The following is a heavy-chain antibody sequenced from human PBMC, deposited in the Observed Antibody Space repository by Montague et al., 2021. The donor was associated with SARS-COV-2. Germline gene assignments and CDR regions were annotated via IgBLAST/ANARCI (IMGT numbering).Heavy chain of an antibody. CDR2: VYYSGST. J-gene: IGHJ2*01. D-gene: IGHD2-21*02. CDR3: ERVLAYCGGYCYGWYFDL. CDR1: GGSISSSSYY. Sequence: SETLSLTCTVSGGSISSSSYYWGWIRQPPGKGLEWIGSVYYSGSTYYNPSLKSRVTISVDTSKNQFSLKLSSVTAADTAVYYCERVLAYCGGYCYGWYFDLWGRGTLVTVSS. V-gene: IGHV4-39*01.